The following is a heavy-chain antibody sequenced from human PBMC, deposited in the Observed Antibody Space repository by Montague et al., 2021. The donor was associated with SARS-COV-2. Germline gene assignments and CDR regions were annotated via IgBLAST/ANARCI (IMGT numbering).Heavy chain of an antibody. J-gene: IGHJ4*02. CDR2: ISSSSSYI. CDR3: ARGVRGSGTRSL. Sequence: SLRLSCAAPGFTFSSYSMNWVRQAPGKGLEWVSSISSSSSYIYYADSVKGRFTISRDNAKNSLYLQMNSLRAEDTAVYYCARGVRGSGTRSLWGQGTLVTVSS. CDR1: GFTFSSYS. V-gene: IGHV3-21*01. D-gene: IGHD2-2*01.